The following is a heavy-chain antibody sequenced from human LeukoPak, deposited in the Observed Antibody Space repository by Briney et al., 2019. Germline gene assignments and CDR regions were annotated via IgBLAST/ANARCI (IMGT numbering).Heavy chain of an antibody. Sequence: SETLSLTCTVSGGSISTYYWNWIRQPPGKGLEWIGYIYYSGATNYNPSLKSRVTISVDTSKNQFSLKLSSVTAADTAVYYCARGVYIAAAQYGFWGQGTLVTVSS. J-gene: IGHJ4*02. CDR3: ARGVYIAAAQYGF. D-gene: IGHD6-13*01. CDR1: GGSISTYY. V-gene: IGHV4-59*01. CDR2: IYYSGAT.